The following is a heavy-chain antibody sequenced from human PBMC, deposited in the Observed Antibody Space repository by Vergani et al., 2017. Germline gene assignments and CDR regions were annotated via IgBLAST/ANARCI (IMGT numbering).Heavy chain of an antibody. D-gene: IGHD1-1*01. CDR2: IYPGDSDT. V-gene: IGHV5-51*01. CDR3: ARHHAGTTDGYFDY. Sequence: EVQLLESGGGLVQPGESLKLSCKGSGYSFTSYWIGWVRQMPGKGLEWMGIIYPGDSDTRYSPSFQGQVTISADKSISTAYLQWSSLKASDTAMYYCARHHAGTTDGYFDYWGQGTLVTVSS. J-gene: IGHJ4*02. CDR1: GYSFTSYW.